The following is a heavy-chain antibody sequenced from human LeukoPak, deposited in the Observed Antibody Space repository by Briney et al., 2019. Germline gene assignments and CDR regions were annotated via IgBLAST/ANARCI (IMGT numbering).Heavy chain of an antibody. V-gene: IGHV3-23*01. Sequence: GGSLRLSCAASGFTFSSSAMSWVRQAPGKGLEWVAAISDTGRLSYCADSVNGRFTISRDNSKNTLSLQMNSLRAADTAVYYCAKGGLGDGYSYASWGQGTLITVSS. CDR2: ISDTGRLS. J-gene: IGHJ5*02. CDR3: AKGGLGDGYSYAS. D-gene: IGHD5-24*01. CDR1: GFTFSSSA.